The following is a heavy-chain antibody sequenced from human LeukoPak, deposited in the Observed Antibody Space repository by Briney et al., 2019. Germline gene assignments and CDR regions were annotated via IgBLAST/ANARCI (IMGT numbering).Heavy chain of an antibody. Sequence: GASVKVSCKASGYTFISYYMHWVRQAPGQGLEWMEIINPSGGSTNYAQKFQGRVTMTRDTSTSTVYMELSSLRSEDTAVYYCARAEVIVGTTGFDYWGQGTLVTVSS. CDR3: ARAEVIVGTTGFDY. V-gene: IGHV1-46*01. CDR2: INPSGGST. CDR1: GYTFISYY. D-gene: IGHD1-26*01. J-gene: IGHJ4*02.